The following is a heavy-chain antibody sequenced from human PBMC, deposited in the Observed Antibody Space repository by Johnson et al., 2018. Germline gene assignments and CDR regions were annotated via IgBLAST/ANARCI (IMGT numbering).Heavy chain of an antibody. Sequence: VQLVESGGGLVQPGGSLKLSCVASGISFSGSAMHWVRQASGKGLEWVGRIRSKANRYATAYAASVRGRFTISTDDSKNTAYLQMNSLKPDDTAMYYCTRSSLVPDYYYGMDVWGQGTKVIVSS. CDR3: TRSSLVPDYYYGMDV. CDR2: IRSKANRYAT. J-gene: IGHJ6*02. V-gene: IGHV3-73*01. CDR1: GISFSGSA. D-gene: IGHD2-2*01.